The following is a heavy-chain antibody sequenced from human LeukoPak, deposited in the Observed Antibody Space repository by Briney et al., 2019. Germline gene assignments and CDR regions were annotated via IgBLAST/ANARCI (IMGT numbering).Heavy chain of an antibody. D-gene: IGHD3-22*01. CDR1: GGSFSGYY. Sequence: SETLSLTCAASGGSFSGYYWSWIRQPPGKGLEWIGEINHSRSTNYNPSLKSRVTISVDTSKNQFSLKLSSVTAADTAVYYCARGNAPLSGYYYDSSGYPHYGMDVWGQGTTVTVSS. CDR2: INHSRST. CDR3: ARGNAPLSGYYYDSSGYPHYGMDV. J-gene: IGHJ6*02. V-gene: IGHV4-34*01.